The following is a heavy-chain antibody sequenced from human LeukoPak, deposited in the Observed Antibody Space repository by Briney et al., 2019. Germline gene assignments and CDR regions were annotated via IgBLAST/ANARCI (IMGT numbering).Heavy chain of an antibody. CDR3: AIEGTATPAGYIDF. Sequence: ASVKVSCKASGYTFTSYYMHWVRQDPGQGLEGMGINNPSGGSTSYAQKFQGRVTMTRETSTRTVYMELSRLRSEDTAGYYCAIEGTATPAGYIDFWAQGTRVTVSS. V-gene: IGHV1-46*01. D-gene: IGHD2-2*01. J-gene: IGHJ4*02. CDR2: NNPSGGST. CDR1: GYTFTSYY.